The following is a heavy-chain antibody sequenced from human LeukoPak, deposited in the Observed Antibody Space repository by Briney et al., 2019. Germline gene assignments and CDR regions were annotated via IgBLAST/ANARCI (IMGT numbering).Heavy chain of an antibody. CDR3: AKGSVTGYYYYMDV. CDR2: IRYDGSNK. Sequence: GGSLRLSCAASGFTFSNYGMHWVRQAPGKGLEWVAFIRYDGSNKYYAGSVKGRFTISRDNSKNTLCLQMSSLRAEDTAMYYCAKGSVTGYYYYMDVWGKGTTVTVSS. CDR1: GFTFSNYG. V-gene: IGHV3-30*02. J-gene: IGHJ6*03. D-gene: IGHD1-20*01.